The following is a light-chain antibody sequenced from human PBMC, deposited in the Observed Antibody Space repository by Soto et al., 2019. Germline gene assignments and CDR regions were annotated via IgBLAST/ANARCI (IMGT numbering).Light chain of an antibody. CDR3: QKSTNYPWT. CDR1: QYILTY. V-gene: IGKV1-5*03. Sequence: DIQMTQSPSTLSASVGDRVTITCLASQYILTYLAWYQQKPGEAPKLLIYAAANLESGVPSRFSGSGTGTEFTLTISSLQPYDCATYSCQKSTNYPWTVGQGTRVEI. J-gene: IGKJ1*01. CDR2: AAA.